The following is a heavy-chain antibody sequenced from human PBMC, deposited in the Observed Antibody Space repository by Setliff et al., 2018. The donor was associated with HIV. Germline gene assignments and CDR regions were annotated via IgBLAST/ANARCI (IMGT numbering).Heavy chain of an antibody. CDR2: IYHSGGT. Sequence: SETLSLTCAVSGYSISSGYYWGWIRQPPGKGLQWIGSIYHSGGTYYNPSLKSRVTMSVDTSKTQFSLKLSSLTAADTAVYYCARGRTGHDYWGQGTLVTV. CDR1: GYSISSGYY. V-gene: IGHV4-38-2*01. CDR3: ARGRTGHDY. D-gene: IGHD1-26*01. J-gene: IGHJ4*02.